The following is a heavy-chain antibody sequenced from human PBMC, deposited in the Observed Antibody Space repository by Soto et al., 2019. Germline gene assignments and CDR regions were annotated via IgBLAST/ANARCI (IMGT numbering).Heavy chain of an antibody. CDR1: GYSFTSYW. CDR3: ASLFYDSSGHFAFDI. V-gene: IGHV5-51*01. Sequence: PGESLKISCKGSGYSFTSYWIGWVRQMPGKGLEWMGIIYPGDSDTRYSPSFQGQVTISADKSISTAYLQWSSLKASDTAMYYCASLFYDSSGHFAFDIWCQGTMVTVSS. D-gene: IGHD3-22*01. J-gene: IGHJ3*02. CDR2: IYPGDSDT.